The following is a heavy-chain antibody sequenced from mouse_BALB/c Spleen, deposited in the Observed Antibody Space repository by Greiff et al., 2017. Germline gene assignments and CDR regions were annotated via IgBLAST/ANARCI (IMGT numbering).Heavy chain of an antibody. Sequence: VQLKESGGGLVKLGGSLKLSCAASGFTFSSYYMSWVRQTPEKRLELVAAINSNGGSTYYPDTVKGRFTISRDNAKNTLYLQMSSLKSEDTALYYCARRAPFYAMDYWGQGTSVTVSS. CDR1: GFTFSSYY. V-gene: IGHV5-6-2*01. CDR2: INSNGGST. CDR3: ARRAPFYAMDY. J-gene: IGHJ4*01.